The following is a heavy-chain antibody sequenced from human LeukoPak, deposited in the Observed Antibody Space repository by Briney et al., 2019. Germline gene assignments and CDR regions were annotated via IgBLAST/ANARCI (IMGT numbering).Heavy chain of an antibody. CDR2: IYSGGAT. Sequence: PGGSLSLSCAVSEFSVSSYYMNWVRQAPGKGLEWVSVIYSGGATYYADSVRGRFTISRDNSKNMVSLQMTSLGAEDTAVYYCARGRFSGPDDYWGQGTLVTVSS. J-gene: IGHJ4*02. D-gene: IGHD6-19*01. CDR3: ARGRFSGPDDY. V-gene: IGHV3-53*01. CDR1: EFSVSSYY.